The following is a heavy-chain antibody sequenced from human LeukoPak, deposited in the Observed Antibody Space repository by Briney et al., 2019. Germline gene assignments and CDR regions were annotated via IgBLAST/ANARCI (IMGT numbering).Heavy chain of an antibody. Sequence: GGSLRLSCAASGFTFSNYAMHWVRQAPGKGLEWLAVISHDGSDKYNADSVKGRFTISRDNSKNALWLQLNSLRAEDTAVYYCARDNAEMATVDYYNGMDVWGQGTTVTVSS. J-gene: IGHJ6*02. CDR3: ARDNAEMATVDYYNGMDV. CDR1: GFTFSNYA. V-gene: IGHV3-30*04. D-gene: IGHD5-24*01. CDR2: ISHDGSDK.